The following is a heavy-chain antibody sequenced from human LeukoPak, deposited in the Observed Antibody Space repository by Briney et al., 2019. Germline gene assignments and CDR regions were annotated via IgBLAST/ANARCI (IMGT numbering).Heavy chain of an antibody. J-gene: IGHJ3*02. Sequence: RASVKVSCKASGYTFTGYYMHWVRQAPGQGLEWMGWINPNSDVTNYAQKFQGRVTMTRDTSISTACMELSSLRSDDTAVYYCAREYYYESSDYYVVLSGAFDIWGQGTMVTVSS. V-gene: IGHV1-2*02. CDR1: GYTFTGYY. CDR3: AREYYYESSDYYVVLSGAFDI. CDR2: INPNSDVT. D-gene: IGHD3-22*01.